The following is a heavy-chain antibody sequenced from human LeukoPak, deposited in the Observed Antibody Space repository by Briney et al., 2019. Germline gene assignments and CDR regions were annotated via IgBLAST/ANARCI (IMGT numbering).Heavy chain of an antibody. D-gene: IGHD2-15*01. CDR3: ATGYSSAWYYFDY. CDR1: GDSIRTYY. J-gene: IGHJ4*02. CDR2: IYHSGNT. Sequence: PSETLSLTCSVSGDSIRTYYWSWIRQSPGKGLEWIGYIYHSGNTNYNPSLKSRVTISADTSNNQFSLRLSSVTAADTAVYYCATGYSSAWYYFDYWGQGTLVTVSS. V-gene: IGHV4-59*01.